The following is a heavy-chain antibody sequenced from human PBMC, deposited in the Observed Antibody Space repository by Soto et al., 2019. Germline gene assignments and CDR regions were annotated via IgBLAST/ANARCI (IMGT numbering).Heavy chain of an antibody. CDR3: AKDRSPGDILTGYTAFN. V-gene: IGHV3-23*01. Sequence: GGSLRLSCAASGFTFSSYAMSWVRQAPGKGLKWVSAISGSGGSTYYADSVKGRFTISRDNSKNTLYLQMNILSAEDTAVNYFAKDRSPGDILTGYTAFNWGQGTLVTVSS. J-gene: IGHJ4*02. CDR2: ISGSGGST. CDR1: GFTFSSYA. D-gene: IGHD3-9*01.